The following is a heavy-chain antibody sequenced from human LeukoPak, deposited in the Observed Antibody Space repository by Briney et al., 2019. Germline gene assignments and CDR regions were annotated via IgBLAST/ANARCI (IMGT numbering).Heavy chain of an antibody. J-gene: IGHJ4*02. Sequence: ASVKVSCKASGYTFTSFYMHWVRQAPGQGLEWMGWINPNSGGTNYAQKFQGRVTMTRDTSISTAYMELSRLRSDDTAVYYCASRDVITFGGVIVPFDYWGQGTLVTVSS. V-gene: IGHV1-2*02. CDR3: ASRDVITFGGVIVPFDY. CDR1: GYTFTSFY. D-gene: IGHD3-16*02. CDR2: INPNSGGT.